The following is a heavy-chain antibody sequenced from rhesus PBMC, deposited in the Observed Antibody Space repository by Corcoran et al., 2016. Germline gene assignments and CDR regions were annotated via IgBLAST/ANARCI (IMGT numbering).Heavy chain of an antibody. J-gene: IGHJ6*01. D-gene: IGHD4-11*01. CDR3: ARHNYAKRYGLDS. CDR1: GGSISGYY. CDR2: IYGSGGST. V-gene: IGHV4-160*01. Sequence: QVQLQESGPGLVKPSETLSLICAVSGGSISGYYWSWIRQPPGKGLEWIGRIYGSGGSTDYNPSLKRRVTISTGTSKNQFSLKLSSVTAADTAVYYCARHNYAKRYGLDSWGQGVVVTVSS.